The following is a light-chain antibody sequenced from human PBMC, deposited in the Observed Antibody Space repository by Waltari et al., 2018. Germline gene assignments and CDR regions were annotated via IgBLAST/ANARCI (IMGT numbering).Light chain of an antibody. CDR3: MIYMGNGVWV. CDR1: SGSISTKNY. J-gene: IGLJ3*02. CDR2: NRN. V-gene: IGLV8-61*01. Sequence: VVTQEPSLSVSPGGTVTLTCALSSGSISTKNYPSWDQQTPGQAPRTLIYNRNSRPSGVPDRFSGSMLGNKAALTITGAQADDESDYYCMIYMGNGVWVFGGGTRLTVL.